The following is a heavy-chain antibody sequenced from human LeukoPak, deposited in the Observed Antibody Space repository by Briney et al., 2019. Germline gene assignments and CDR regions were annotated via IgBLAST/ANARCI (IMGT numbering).Heavy chain of an antibody. Sequence: SETLSLTCTVSGGSISSGGYFWTWIRQHPGKGLEWIRHIYYTGSTYYNPSLKSRVTISVDTSKNQFSLKLNSVTAADTAVYYCARDSGGGNCFDYWGQGTLVTVSS. CDR1: GGSISSGGYF. V-gene: IGHV4-31*03. J-gene: IGHJ4*02. CDR2: IYYTGST. D-gene: IGHD4-23*01. CDR3: ARDSGGGNCFDY.